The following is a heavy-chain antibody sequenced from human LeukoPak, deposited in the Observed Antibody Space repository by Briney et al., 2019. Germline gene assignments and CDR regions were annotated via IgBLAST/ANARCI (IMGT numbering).Heavy chain of an antibody. J-gene: IGHJ2*01. D-gene: IGHD4-23*01. CDR2: IYYSGST. CDR3: ASGYGGNSYGYFDL. V-gene: IGHV4-59*01. CDR1: GGSISSYY. Sequence: SETLSLTCTVSGGSISSYYWSWIRQPPGKGVEWVGYIYYSGSTNYNPSLKSRVTISVDTSKNQFSLKLSSVTAADTAVYYCASGYGGNSYGYFDLWGRGTLVTVSS.